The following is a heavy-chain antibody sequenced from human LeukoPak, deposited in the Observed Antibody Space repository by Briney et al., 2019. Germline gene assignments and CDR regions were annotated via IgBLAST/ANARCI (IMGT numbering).Heavy chain of an antibody. CDR2: INHSGST. D-gene: IGHD4-17*01. Sequence: SETLSLTCAVYGGSFSGYYWSWIRQPPGKGLEWIGEINHSGSTNYNPSLKSRVTISVDTSKNQFTLKLSSVTAADTAVYYCARTYTVTTFSWFDPWGQGTLVTVSS. CDR3: ARTYTVTTFSWFDP. CDR1: GGSFSGYY. V-gene: IGHV4-34*01. J-gene: IGHJ5*02.